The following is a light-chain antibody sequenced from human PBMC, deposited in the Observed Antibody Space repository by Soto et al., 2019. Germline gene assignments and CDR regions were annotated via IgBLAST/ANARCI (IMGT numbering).Light chain of an antibody. J-gene: IGLJ2*01. CDR1: SSDVGTYTL. CDR3: SSYTTSATLV. CDR2: EGN. Sequence: QSALTQPASVSGSPGQSITISCTGISSDVGTYTLISWYQQYPGKAPKLVIYEGNKRPSGVSNRFSGSKSGNTASLTISGLQAEDEADYYCSSYTTSATLVFGGGTKLTVL. V-gene: IGLV2-14*02.